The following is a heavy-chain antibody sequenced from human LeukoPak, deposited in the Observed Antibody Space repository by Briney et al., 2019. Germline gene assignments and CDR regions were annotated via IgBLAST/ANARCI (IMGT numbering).Heavy chain of an antibody. V-gene: IGHV1-2*02. CDR2: INPNSGGT. CDR3: ARDREYSSSSIRGSDYFDY. D-gene: IGHD6-6*01. J-gene: IGHJ4*02. CDR1: GYTFTGYY. Sequence: GASVKVSCKASGYTFTGYYMHWVRQAPGQGLEWMGWINPNSGGTNYAQKFQGRVTMTRDTSTSTVYMELSSLRSEDTAVYYCARDREYSSSSIRGSDYFDYWGQGTLVTVSS.